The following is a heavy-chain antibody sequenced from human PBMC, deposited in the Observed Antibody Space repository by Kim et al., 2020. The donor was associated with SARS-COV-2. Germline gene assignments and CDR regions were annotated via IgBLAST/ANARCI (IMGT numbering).Heavy chain of an antibody. D-gene: IGHD2-2*01. J-gene: IGHJ6*02. V-gene: IGHV3-11*01. CDR1: GFTFSDYY. CDR2: ISSSGSTI. CDR3: ARGYCSSTSCPNYYYGMDV. Sequence: GGSLRLSCAASGFTFSDYYMSWIRQAPGKGLEWVSYISSSGSTIYYADSVKGRFTISRDNAKNSLYLQMNSLRAEDTAVYYCARGYCSSTSCPNYYYGMDVWGQGTTVTVSS.